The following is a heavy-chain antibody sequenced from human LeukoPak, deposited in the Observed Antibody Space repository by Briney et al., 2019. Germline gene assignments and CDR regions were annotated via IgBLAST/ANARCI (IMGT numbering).Heavy chain of an antibody. V-gene: IGHV1-18*01. J-gene: IGHJ4*02. D-gene: IGHD1-26*01. CDR2: ISAYNGNT. CDR3: ARDSRIVGADGGGY. Sequence: ASVKVSCKASGYTFTSYGISWVRQAPGRGLEWMGWISAYNGNTNYAQKLQGRVTMTTDTSTSTAYMELRSLRSDDTAVYYCARDSRIVGADGGGYWGQGTLVTVSS. CDR1: GYTFTSYG.